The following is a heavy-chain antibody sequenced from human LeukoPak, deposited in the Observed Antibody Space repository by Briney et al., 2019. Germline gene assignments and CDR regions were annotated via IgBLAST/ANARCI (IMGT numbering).Heavy chain of an antibody. Sequence: PSETLSLTCTVSGGSMTNYYWTWIRQSPGKGLEWIGYVYYSGRTNYNPSLMSRITISVDTSNNQFSLKLSSVTAADTAVYYCARKGEARWLQFPVYYFDYWGQGTLVTVSS. CDR3: ARKGEARWLQFPVYYFDY. D-gene: IGHD5-24*01. CDR2: VYYSGRT. V-gene: IGHV4-59*12. CDR1: GGSMTNYY. J-gene: IGHJ4*02.